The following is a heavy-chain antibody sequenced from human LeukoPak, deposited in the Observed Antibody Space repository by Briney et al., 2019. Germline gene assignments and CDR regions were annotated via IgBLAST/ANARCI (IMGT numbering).Heavy chain of an antibody. CDR1: GFTFSSYS. CDR2: ISSSSSYI. J-gene: IGHJ4*02. CDR3: ARVVPAAEGLS. D-gene: IGHD2-2*01. V-gene: IGHV3-21*01. Sequence: GGSLRLSCAASGFTFSSYSMNWVRQAPGKGLEWVSSISSSSSYIYYADSVKGRFTISRDNAKNSMYLQMNSLRAEDTAVYYCARVVPAAEGLSWGQGTLVTVSS.